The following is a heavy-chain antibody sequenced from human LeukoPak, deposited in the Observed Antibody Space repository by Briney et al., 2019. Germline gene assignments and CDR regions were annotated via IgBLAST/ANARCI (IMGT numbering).Heavy chain of an antibody. CDR3: ARDGVVTMELDY. CDR2: FYYSGST. V-gene: IGHV4-59*12. D-gene: IGHD3-3*01. J-gene: IGHJ4*02. CDR1: GGSISSYY. Sequence: PSETLSLTCTVSGGSISSYYWSWIRQPPGKGLEWIGYFYYSGSTNYNPSLKSRVTISLDTSKNQFSLNLRSVTAADTAVYYCARDGVVTMELDYWGQGTLVTASS.